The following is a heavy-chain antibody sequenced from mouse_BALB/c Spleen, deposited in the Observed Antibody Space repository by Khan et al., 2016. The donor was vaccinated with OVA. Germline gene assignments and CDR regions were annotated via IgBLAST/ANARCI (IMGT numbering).Heavy chain of an antibody. CDR3: ARMDTTSLDY. CDR1: GYIFSDYY. CDR2: IYPGSGNT. V-gene: IGHV1-77*01. Sequence: AQPKESGTELARPGTSVKLSCKASGYIFSDYYISWVKQRTGQGLEWMGEIYPGSGNTYYNENFKGKASLTADKSSDTVYMQLSSLTSDDSAVYFCARMDTTSLDYWGQGSSLTVSS. J-gene: IGHJ2*02. D-gene: IGHD6-2*01.